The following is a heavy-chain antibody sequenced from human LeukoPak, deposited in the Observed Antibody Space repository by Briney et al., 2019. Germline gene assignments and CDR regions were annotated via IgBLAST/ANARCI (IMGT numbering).Heavy chain of an antibody. Sequence: GKSLRLSCAASGFTFSGYPIHWVRQAPGKGLEWVAVISYDGSNKYYVDSVKGRFTISRDNSKNTLYLQMNSLRAEDTAVYFCSRETSSAYYYFDYWGQGTLVTVSS. J-gene: IGHJ4*02. V-gene: IGHV3-30*04. CDR3: SRETSSAYYYFDY. CDR2: ISYDGSNK. CDR1: GFTFSGYP. D-gene: IGHD3-22*01.